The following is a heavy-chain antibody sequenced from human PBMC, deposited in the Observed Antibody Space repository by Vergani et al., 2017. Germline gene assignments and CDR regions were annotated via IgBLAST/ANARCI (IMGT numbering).Heavy chain of an antibody. CDR1: GYTFTGYY. J-gene: IGHJ4*02. D-gene: IGHD3-9*01. V-gene: IGHV1-2*02. CDR2: INRNSGGT. CDR3: ARVPLRYFDWLPHE. Sequence: QVQLVQSGAEVKKPGASVKVSCKASGYTFTGYYMHWVRQAPGQGLGWRGWINRNSGGTNYAQKFQGRVTMTRDTSISTAYMELSRLRSDDTAVYFCARVPLRYFDWLPHEWGQGTLVTVSS.